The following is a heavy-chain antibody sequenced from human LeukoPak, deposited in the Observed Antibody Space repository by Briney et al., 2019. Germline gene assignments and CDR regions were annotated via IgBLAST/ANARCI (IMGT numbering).Heavy chain of an antibody. CDR2: ISSSSSYI. J-gene: IGHJ4*02. D-gene: IGHD1-26*01. V-gene: IGHV3-21*01. Sequence: GGSLRLSCAASGFTFSSYSMNWVRQAPGKGLEWVSSISSSSSYIYYADSVKGRFTISRDNAKNSLYLQMNSLRAEDTAVYYCARATRGVGSNFDYWGQGTLVTVSS. CDR3: ARATRGVGSNFDY. CDR1: GFTFSSYS.